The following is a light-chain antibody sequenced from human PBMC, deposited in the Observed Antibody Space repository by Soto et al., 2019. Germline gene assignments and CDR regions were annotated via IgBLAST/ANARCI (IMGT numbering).Light chain of an antibody. J-gene: IGLJ2*01. CDR2: DVS. V-gene: IGLV2-14*03. Sequence: QSALTQPASVSGSPGQSITISCTGTSSDIGRYNYVSWYQHSPGKAPKLIIYDVSDRPSGVSNRFSGSKSGTTASLTISGLQAEDEADYYCGPYTSSDTMIFGGGTKVTVL. CDR3: GPYTSSDTMI. CDR1: SSDIGRYNY.